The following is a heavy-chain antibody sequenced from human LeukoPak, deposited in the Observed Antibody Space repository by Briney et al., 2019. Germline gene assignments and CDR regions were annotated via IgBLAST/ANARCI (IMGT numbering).Heavy chain of an antibody. J-gene: IGHJ6*03. CDR3: ARDPYSGNYGAYYYYYMDV. CDR1: GFTFNSHN. CDR2: ITSSSSYK. D-gene: IGHD1-26*01. V-gene: IGHV3-21*01. Sequence: GGSLRLSCTASGFTFNSHNMNWVRQAPGKGLEWVSSITSSSSYKYYADSVRGRFTISRDNAKNSLYLQMNSLRPEDTAVYYCARDPYSGNYGAYYYYYMDVWGKGTTVTISS.